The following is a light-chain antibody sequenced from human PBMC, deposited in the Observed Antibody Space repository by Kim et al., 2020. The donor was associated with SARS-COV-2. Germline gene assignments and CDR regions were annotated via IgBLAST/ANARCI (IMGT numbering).Light chain of an antibody. J-gene: IGLJ3*02. CDR1: KLGDKY. CDR3: QAWDSSTGV. Sequence: SYELTQPPSVSVSPGQTASITCSGDKLGDKYACWYQQKPGQSPVLVIYQDNKRTSGIPERFSGSNSGNTATLTISGTQAMDEADYYCQAWDSSTGVFGEGTQLTVL. V-gene: IGLV3-1*01. CDR2: QDN.